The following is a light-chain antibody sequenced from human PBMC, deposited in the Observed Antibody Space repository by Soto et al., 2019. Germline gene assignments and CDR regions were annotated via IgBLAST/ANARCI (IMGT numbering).Light chain of an antibody. CDR1: QNVGTY. CDR2: DAS. CDR3: QQCSKWPMYT. V-gene: IGKV3-11*01. J-gene: IGKJ2*01. Sequence: EIVLTQSPDTLSFSPGARATLSCRASQNVGTYLTWFQQKPGQASRRLIYDASTRVSGVPARFSGSGSGTDFTLTISSLEPEDFAVYYCQQCSKWPMYTFGQGTKLEIK.